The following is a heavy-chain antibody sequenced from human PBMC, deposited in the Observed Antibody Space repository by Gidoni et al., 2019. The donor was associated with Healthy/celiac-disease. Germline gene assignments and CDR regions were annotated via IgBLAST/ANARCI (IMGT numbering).Heavy chain of an antibody. Sequence: EVQLLESGGGLVQPGGSLSLSCAASGFTFSSYAMSWVRQAPGKGLEWVSAIRCSCGSTYYDDSVKGRFTISRDNSKNTLYLQMNSLRAEDTAVYYCAKVKGLQWRDAFDIWGQGTMVTVSS. CDR1: GFTFSSYA. D-gene: IGHD6-19*01. V-gene: IGHV3-23*01. J-gene: IGHJ3*02. CDR3: AKVKGLQWRDAFDI. CDR2: IRCSCGST.